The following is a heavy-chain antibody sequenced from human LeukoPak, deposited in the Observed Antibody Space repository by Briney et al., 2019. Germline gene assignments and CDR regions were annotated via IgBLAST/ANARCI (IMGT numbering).Heavy chain of an antibody. CDR3: ARGIYWSLDS. D-gene: IGHD1-1*01. CDR1: GFIFNTYG. CDR2: FSGGDGRT. Sequence: GGSLRLSCAISGFIFNTYGMNWVRQTPGKGLEWVSTFSGGDGRTFYADSVKGRFTISRDSSRNTVSLQMNSLRVEDTAVYYCARGIYWSLDSWGQGTLVTVSS. V-gene: IGHV3-23*01. J-gene: IGHJ4*02.